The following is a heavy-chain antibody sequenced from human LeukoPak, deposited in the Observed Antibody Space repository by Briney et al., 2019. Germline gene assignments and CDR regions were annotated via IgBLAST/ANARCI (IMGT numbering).Heavy chain of an antibody. D-gene: IGHD3-3*01. Sequence: SGTLSLTCAVYGGSFSGYYWSWIRQPPGKGLEWIGEINHSGSTNYNPSLKSRVTISVDTSKNQFSLKLSSVTAADTAVYYCARRLLDSITIFGVAKAYYFDYWGQGTLVTVSS. V-gene: IGHV4-34*01. CDR2: INHSGST. J-gene: IGHJ4*02. CDR3: ARRLLDSITIFGVAKAYYFDY. CDR1: GGSFSGYY.